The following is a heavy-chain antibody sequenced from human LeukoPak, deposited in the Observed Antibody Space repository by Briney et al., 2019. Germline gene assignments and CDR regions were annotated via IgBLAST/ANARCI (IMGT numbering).Heavy chain of an antibody. Sequence: KPSETLSLTCTVSGGSISSSSYYWGWIRQPPGKGLEWIGSIYYSGSTYYNPSLKSRVTISVDTSKNQFSLKLSSVTAADTAVYYCARPAEKITMIVVVPAFDIWGQGTMVTVSS. V-gene: IGHV4-39*07. CDR2: IYYSGST. J-gene: IGHJ3*02. D-gene: IGHD3-22*01. CDR1: GGSISSSSYY. CDR3: ARPAEKITMIVVVPAFDI.